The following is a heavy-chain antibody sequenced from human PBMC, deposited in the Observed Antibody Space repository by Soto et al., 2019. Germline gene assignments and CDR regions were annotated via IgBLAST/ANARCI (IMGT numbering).Heavy chain of an antibody. CDR1: GGTFSSYT. D-gene: IGHD2-15*01. J-gene: IGHJ6*02. CDR2: IIPILGIA. Sequence: SVKVSCKASGGTFSSYTISWVRQAPGQGLDWMGRIIPILGIANYAQKFQGRVTITADKSTSTAYMELSSLRSEDTAVYYCARVQECSGGSCYSHYYYYHGMDVWG. V-gene: IGHV1-69*02. CDR3: ARVQECSGGSCYSHYYYYHGMDV.